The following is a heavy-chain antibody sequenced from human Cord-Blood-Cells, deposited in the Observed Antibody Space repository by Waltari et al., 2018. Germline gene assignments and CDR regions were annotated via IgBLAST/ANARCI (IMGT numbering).Heavy chain of an antibody. CDR3: ARGLVLGRDY. J-gene: IGHJ4*01. V-gene: IGHV1-8*01. Sequence: QVQLVQSGAEVKKPAASVKVSCKASGYTFTSYDINWVRQATGQGLEWMGWMNTNSGNTCYAQKFQGRVAMTRTTSVSTAYMELSSLRSEDTAVYYWARGLVLGRDYWGHGTLVT. CDR2: MNTNSGNT. CDR1: GYTFTSYD. D-gene: IGHD7-27*01.